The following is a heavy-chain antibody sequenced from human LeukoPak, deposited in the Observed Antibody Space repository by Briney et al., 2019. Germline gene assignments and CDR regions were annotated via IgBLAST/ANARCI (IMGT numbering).Heavy chain of an antibody. CDR1: GFTFSSYG. CDR2: IRYDGSNK. D-gene: IGHD2/OR15-2a*01. Sequence: SGGSLRLSCAASGFTFSSYGMHWVRQAPGKGLEWVAFIRYDGSNKYYADSVKGRFTISRDNSKNTLYLQMNSLRAEDTAVYYCPVYVDDAFDIWGQGTMVTVSS. V-gene: IGHV3-30*02. J-gene: IGHJ3*02. CDR3: PVYVDDAFDI.